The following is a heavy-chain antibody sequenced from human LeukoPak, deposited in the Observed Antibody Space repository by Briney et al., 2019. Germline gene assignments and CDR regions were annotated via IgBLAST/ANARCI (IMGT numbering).Heavy chain of an antibody. J-gene: IGHJ6*03. D-gene: IGHD3-3*01. Sequence: SVKVSCKASGGTFSSYAISWVRQAPGQGLEWMGGIIPIFGTANYAQKFQGRVTITTDESTSTAYMELSSLRSEDTAVYYCARGSWSGYYTDYYYYMDVWGKGTTVTVSS. V-gene: IGHV1-69*05. CDR2: IIPIFGTA. CDR1: GGTFSSYA. CDR3: ARGSWSGYYTDYYYYMDV.